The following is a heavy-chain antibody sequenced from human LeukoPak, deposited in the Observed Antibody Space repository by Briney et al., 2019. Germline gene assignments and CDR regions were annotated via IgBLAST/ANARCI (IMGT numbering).Heavy chain of an antibody. CDR1: GGSISSYY. CDR3: ARGIKGSYYPKYYFDY. J-gene: IGHJ4*02. D-gene: IGHD3-10*01. CDR2: IYISGSGST. Sequence: SETLSLTCTVSGGSISSYYWSWIRQPAGKGLEWIGRIYISGSGSTNYNPSLKSRVTMSVDTSKSQFSLKLSSVTAADTAVYYCARGIKGSYYPKYYFDYWGQGTLVTVSS. V-gene: IGHV4-4*07.